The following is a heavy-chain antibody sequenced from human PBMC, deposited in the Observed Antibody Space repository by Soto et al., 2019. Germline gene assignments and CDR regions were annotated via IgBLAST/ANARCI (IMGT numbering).Heavy chain of an antibody. D-gene: IGHD1-26*01. V-gene: IGHV4-61*01. Sequence: PSETLSLTCTVSGGSVSSANYYWGWIRQPPGKGLEWIGSIYYSGSTNYNPSLNSRVTISVDTSKNQFSLRLSSVTAADTAVYYCARVSGSYYHVYYFDYWGQGTLVTVSS. J-gene: IGHJ4*02. CDR1: GGSVSSANYY. CDR2: IYYSGST. CDR3: ARVSGSYYHVYYFDY.